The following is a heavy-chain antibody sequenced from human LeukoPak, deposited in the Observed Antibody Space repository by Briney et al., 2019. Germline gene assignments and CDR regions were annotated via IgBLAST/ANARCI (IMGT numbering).Heavy chain of an antibody. CDR2: IIPEFDEA. CDR1: GGILSKWS. CDR3: ASGGVTVYSYGPDY. D-gene: IGHD5-18*01. J-gene: IGHJ4*02. Sequence: ASVKVSCKASGGILSKWSISWVRQAPGQGLEWVGTIIPEFDEAHYAQKLQGRVTISADDSATAAYMELSSLRSDDTAVYYCASGGVTVYSYGPDYWGQGTLVAVSS. V-gene: IGHV1-69*13.